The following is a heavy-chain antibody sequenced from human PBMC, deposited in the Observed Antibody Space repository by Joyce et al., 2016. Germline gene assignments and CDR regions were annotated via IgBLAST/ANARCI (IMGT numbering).Heavy chain of an antibody. Sequence: QVQLQESGPGLVKPSETLSLTCTVAGGSISSYYWSWIRQPPGKGREWIGYIFYSGSTNYNPSVESRVTISLDTSKNQFSLKLSSVTAADTAVYYCARGFRRFDAWGQGILVTVSS. CDR1: GGSISSYY. CDR3: ARGFRRFDA. V-gene: IGHV4-59*01. CDR2: IFYSGST. J-gene: IGHJ5*02.